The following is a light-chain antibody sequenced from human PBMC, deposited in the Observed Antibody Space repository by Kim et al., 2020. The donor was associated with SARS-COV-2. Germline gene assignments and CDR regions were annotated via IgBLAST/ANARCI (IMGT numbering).Light chain of an antibody. CDR2: DAS. CDR3: QQYRTSVQ. CDR1: QTINIW. V-gene: IGKV1-5*01. Sequence: DIQMTQSPSTLSASVGDRVTITCRASQTINIWLAWYQQKPGKAPNLLIYDASTLEGRVPSRLSGSGSGTEFTLTISSLQPDDSATYYCQQYRTSVQFGQGTRVDIK. J-gene: IGKJ1*01.